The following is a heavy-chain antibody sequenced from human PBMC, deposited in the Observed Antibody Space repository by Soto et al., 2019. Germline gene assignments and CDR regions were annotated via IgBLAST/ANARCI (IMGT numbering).Heavy chain of an antibody. Sequence: QVQLQESGPGLVKPSQTLSLTCTVSGGSISSGGYYWSWIRQHPGKGLEWIGYIYYSGSTYYNPSAKRRVTISXXTXKXXFSLKLSSVTAADTAVYYCARGAYYYDSSGYGMDVWGQGTTVTVSS. CDR1: GGSISSGGYY. CDR3: ARGAYYYDSSGYGMDV. CDR2: IYYSGST. J-gene: IGHJ6*02. V-gene: IGHV4-31*03. D-gene: IGHD3-22*01.